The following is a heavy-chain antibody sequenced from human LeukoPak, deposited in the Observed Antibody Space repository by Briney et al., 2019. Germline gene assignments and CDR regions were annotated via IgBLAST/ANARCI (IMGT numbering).Heavy chain of an antibody. CDR1: GFTFSTYW. J-gene: IGHJ6*03. CDR2: ISSSSSYI. CDR3: ARDRSGYDYYYYYYMDV. D-gene: IGHD5-12*01. V-gene: IGHV3-21*01. Sequence: GGSLRLSCAASGFTFSTYWMHWVRQAPGKGLEWVSSISSSSSYIYYADSVKGRFTISRDNAKNSLYLQMNSLRAEDTAVYYCARDRSGYDYYYYYYMDVWGKGTTVTVSS.